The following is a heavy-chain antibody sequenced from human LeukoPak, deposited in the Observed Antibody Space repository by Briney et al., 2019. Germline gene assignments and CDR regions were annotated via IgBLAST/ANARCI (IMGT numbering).Heavy chain of an antibody. V-gene: IGHV3-21*01. J-gene: IGHJ2*01. Sequence: GGSLRLSCAASGFTFSSYSMNWVRQAPGKGVEWVSSISSSSSYIYYADSVKGRFTISRDNAKNSLYLQMNSLRAEDTAVYYCAREATILGAIGYFDLWGRGTLVTVSS. D-gene: IGHD1-26*01. CDR2: ISSSSSYI. CDR1: GFTFSSYS. CDR3: AREATILGAIGYFDL.